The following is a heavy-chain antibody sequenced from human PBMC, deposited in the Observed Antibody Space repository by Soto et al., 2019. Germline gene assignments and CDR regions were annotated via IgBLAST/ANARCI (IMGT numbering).Heavy chain of an antibody. V-gene: IGHV1-2*02. CDR2: INANNGGA. CDR3: AGEGCSETLKPSSNTFDT. D-gene: IGHD6-25*01. J-gene: IGHJ5*02. CDR1: GYNFTAYH. Sequence: ASVKVSCEASGYNFTAYHMHWLRQAPGEGLEVMGWINANNGGAGSAQQFQGRVTVTRDTSITTVYMELSNLGYDDRAVYYCAGEGCSETLKPSSNTFDTWGPGTLVTVSS.